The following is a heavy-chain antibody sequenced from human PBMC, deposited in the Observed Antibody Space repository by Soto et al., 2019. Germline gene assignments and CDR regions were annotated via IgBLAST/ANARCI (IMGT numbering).Heavy chain of an antibody. V-gene: IGHV4-34*01. J-gene: IGHJ6*03. CDR1: GGSFSGYY. CDR2: INHSGST. Sequence: SETLSLTCAVYGGSFSGYYWSWIRQPPGKGVEWIGEINHSGSTNYNPSLKSRVTISVDTSKNQFSLKLSSVTAADTAVYYCARARGFGAPLYYYYYYMDVWGKGTTVTVSS. CDR3: ARARGFGAPLYYYYYYMDV. D-gene: IGHD3-10*01.